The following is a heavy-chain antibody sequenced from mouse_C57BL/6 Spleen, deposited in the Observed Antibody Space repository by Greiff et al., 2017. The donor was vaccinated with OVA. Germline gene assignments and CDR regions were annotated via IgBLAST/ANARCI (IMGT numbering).Heavy chain of an antibody. J-gene: IGHJ3*01. D-gene: IGHD1-1*01. CDR2: ISSGGDYI. V-gene: IGHV5-9-1*02. CDR3: TREETDYGSIAY. CDR1: GFTFSSYA. Sequence: EVKLQESGEGLVKPGGSLKLSCAASGFTFSSYAMSWVRQTPEKRLEWVAYISSGGDYIYYADTVKGRFTISRDNARNTLYLQMSSLKSEDTAMYYCTREETDYGSIAYWGQGTLVTVSA.